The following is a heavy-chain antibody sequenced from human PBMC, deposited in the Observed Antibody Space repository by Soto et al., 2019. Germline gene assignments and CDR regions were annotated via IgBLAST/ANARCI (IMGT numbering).Heavy chain of an antibody. J-gene: IGHJ6*02. CDR1: GFTFSSYA. CDR3: AKAGGPTYNYYGVEV. V-gene: IGHV3-64D*06. CDR2: ISSNGGST. D-gene: IGHD1-1*01. Sequence: PGGSLRLSCSASGFTFSSYAMHWVRQAPGKGLEYVSAISSNGGSTYYADSVKGRFTISRDNSKNTLYLQMSSLRAEDTAVYYCAKAGGPTYNYYGVEVWGQGTTVTVSS.